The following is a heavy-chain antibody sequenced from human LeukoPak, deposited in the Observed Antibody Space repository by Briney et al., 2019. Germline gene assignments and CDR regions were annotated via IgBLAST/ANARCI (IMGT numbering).Heavy chain of an antibody. Sequence: PSETLSLTCTVSGGSISSSSYYWGWIRQPPGKGLEWIGSIYYSGSTHYNPSLKSRVTISVDTSKNQFSLKLSSVTAADTAVYYCAILQGWFDPWGQGTLVTVSS. CDR2: IYYSGST. V-gene: IGHV4-39*01. J-gene: IGHJ5*02. CDR3: AILQGWFDP. CDR1: GGSISSSSYY.